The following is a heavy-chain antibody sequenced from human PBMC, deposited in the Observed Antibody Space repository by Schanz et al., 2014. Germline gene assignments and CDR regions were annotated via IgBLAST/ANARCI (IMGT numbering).Heavy chain of an antibody. V-gene: IGHV1-18*01. J-gene: IGHJ6*02. D-gene: IGHD3-10*01. CDR2: ISAYNGHT. CDR1: GYTFISYG. CDR3: ARAKRFGEMDV. Sequence: QVQLVQSGAEVRKPGASVKVSCKASGYTFISYGISWVRQAPGQGLEWMGWISAYNGHTDYAQKLQGRVTLTTDTSTSTAYRELRNLRSDDTAVYYCARAKRFGEMDVWGHGTTVTVSS.